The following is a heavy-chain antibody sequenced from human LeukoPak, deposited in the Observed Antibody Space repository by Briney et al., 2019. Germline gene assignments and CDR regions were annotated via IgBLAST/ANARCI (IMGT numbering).Heavy chain of an antibody. CDR2: INPNSGGT. D-gene: IGHD6-19*01. V-gene: IGHV1-2*04. CDR3: ARTLAGYYYYGMDV. J-gene: IGHJ6*02. CDR1: GYTFTGYY. Sequence: GASVKVSCKASGYTFTGYYMHWVRQAPGRGLEWMGRINPNSGGTNYAQKFQGWVTMTRDTSISTAYMELSRLRSDDTAVYYCARTLAGYYYYGMDVWGQGTTVTVSS.